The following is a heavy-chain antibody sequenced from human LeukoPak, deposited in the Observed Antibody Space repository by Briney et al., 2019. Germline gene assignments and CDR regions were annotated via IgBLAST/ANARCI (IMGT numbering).Heavy chain of an antibody. V-gene: IGHV3-48*03. J-gene: IGHJ4*02. Sequence: GGSLRLSRAASGFSFSSYEMNWVRQAPGKGLEWVSYISSSGDIMYSADSVKGRFTISRDNAKNSLYLQMNSLRAVDTAIYYCSSQYSSSSVVDYWGQGTLVTVSS. CDR2: ISSSGDIM. D-gene: IGHD6-6*01. CDR1: GFSFSSYE. CDR3: SSQYSSSSVVDY.